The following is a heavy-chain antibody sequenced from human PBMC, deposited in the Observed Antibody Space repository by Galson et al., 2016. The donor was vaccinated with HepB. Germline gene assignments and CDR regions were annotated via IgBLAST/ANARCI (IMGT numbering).Heavy chain of an antibody. J-gene: IGHJ6*02. Sequence: SLRLSCAASGFTFSSCWMTWVRQAPGKGLEWVANIKQDGSGKYYVDSVQGRFPISRANAKNSLYLQMNRLRAEDTAVYYRAREGLSDYGDYKYYYYALDVWGQGTTVTVSS. V-gene: IGHV3-7*01. CDR2: IKQDGSGK. D-gene: IGHD4-17*01. CDR1: GFTFSSCW. CDR3: AREGLSDYGDYKYYYYALDV.